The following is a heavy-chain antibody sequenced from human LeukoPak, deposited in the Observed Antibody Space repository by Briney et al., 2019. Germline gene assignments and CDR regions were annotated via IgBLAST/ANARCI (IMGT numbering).Heavy chain of an antibody. CDR1: GYTFTGYY. J-gene: IGHJ4*02. CDR3: AREFNGYSSGQWAF. V-gene: IGHV1-2*06. Sequence: ASVKVSCKASGYTFTGYYMHWVRQAPGQGLEWMGRINPNSGGTNYAQKFQGRVTMTRDTSISTAYMELSRLRSDDTAVYYCAREFNGYSSGQWAFWGQGTLVTVSS. CDR2: INPNSGGT. D-gene: IGHD6-19*01.